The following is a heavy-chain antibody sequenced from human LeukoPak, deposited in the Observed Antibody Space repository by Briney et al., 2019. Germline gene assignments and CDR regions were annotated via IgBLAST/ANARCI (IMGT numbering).Heavy chain of an antibody. CDR1: GGSISSYY. J-gene: IGHJ4*02. V-gene: IGHV4-59*08. Sequence: SETLSLTCSVSGGSISSYYWSWIRQPPGKGLEWIGYIYYSGSANYNPSLKSRVTISIDTSKNHFSLKVSSVTAADAAVYYCARQGGSSSFNSGGKGTRAT. CDR2: IYYSGSA. CDR3: ARQGGSSSFNS. D-gene: IGHD1-26*01.